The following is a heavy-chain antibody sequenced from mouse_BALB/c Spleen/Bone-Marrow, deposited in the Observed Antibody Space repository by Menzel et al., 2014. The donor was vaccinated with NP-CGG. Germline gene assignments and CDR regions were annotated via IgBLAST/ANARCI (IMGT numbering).Heavy chain of an antibody. D-gene: IGHD4-1*01. CDR2: ISSGSSTI. J-gene: IGHJ2*01. CDR3: TRGGNWDDFHY. V-gene: IGHV5-17*02. CDR1: GFTFSSFG. Sequence: EVKLEESGGGLVKPGGSRKLSCAASGFTFSSFGMHWVRQTPEKGLEWVAYISSGSSTIYYADTVKGRFTISRDNPKDTLFLQVTSLRSEDTAMYYCTRGGNWDDFHYRGQGTPFPVSS.